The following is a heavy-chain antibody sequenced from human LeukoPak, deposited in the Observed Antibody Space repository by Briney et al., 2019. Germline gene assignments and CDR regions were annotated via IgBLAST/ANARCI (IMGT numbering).Heavy chain of an antibody. CDR1: GFTFSSYW. Sequence: GGSLRLSCAASGFTFSSYWMHWVRHAPGKGLVGVSRINSDGSSTSYADSVKGRFTISRDNAKNTLYLQMNSLRAEDTAVYYCASQAWTGYYGYWGQGTLVTVSS. V-gene: IGHV3-74*01. CDR2: INSDGSST. CDR3: ASQAWTGYYGY. D-gene: IGHD3/OR15-3a*01. J-gene: IGHJ4*02.